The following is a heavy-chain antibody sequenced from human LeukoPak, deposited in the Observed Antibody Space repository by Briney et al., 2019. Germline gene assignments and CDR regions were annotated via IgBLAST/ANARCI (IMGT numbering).Heavy chain of an antibody. V-gene: IGHV3-20*04. J-gene: IGHJ4*02. CDR3: ARGHTAAGSTDY. D-gene: IGHD6-13*01. CDR1: GFAFSSYA. CDR2: INWNGGST. Sequence: GGSLRLSCAASGFAFSSYAMSWVRQAPGKGLEWVSGINWNGGSTGYADSVKGRFTISRDNAKNSLYLQMNSLRAEDTALYYCARGHTAAGSTDYWGQGTLVTVSS.